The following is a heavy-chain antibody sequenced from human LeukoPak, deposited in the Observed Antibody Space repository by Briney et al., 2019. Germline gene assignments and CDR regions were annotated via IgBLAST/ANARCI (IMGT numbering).Heavy chain of an antibody. CDR3: TGNYYGSGSYADFDY. CDR1: GFTFSGSA. V-gene: IGHV3-73*01. CDR2: IRSTANGYAT. Sequence: GGSLRLSCAASGFTFSGSALHWVRQASGKGLEWVGRIRSTANGYATAYAASVKGRFTISRDDSKNTTYLQMDSLKTEDTAVYYCTGNYYGSGSYADFDYWGQGTLVTVSS. D-gene: IGHD3-10*01. J-gene: IGHJ4*02.